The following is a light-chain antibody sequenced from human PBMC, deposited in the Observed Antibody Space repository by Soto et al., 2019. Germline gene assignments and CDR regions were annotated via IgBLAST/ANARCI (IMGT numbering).Light chain of an antibody. CDR1: QAISSY. V-gene: IGKV1-39*01. Sequence: IQLTQSPSSLSAPVGDRSTITCRASQAISSYLAWYQQKPGKAPKLLIYAASTLQSGVPSRFSGSGSGTDFTLTISSLQPEDFATYYCQQSYSSITFGQGTRLEIK. J-gene: IGKJ5*01. CDR3: QQSYSSIT. CDR2: AAS.